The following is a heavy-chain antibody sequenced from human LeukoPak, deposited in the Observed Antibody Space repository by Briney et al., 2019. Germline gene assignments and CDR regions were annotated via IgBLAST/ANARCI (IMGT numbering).Heavy chain of an antibody. D-gene: IGHD1-26*01. V-gene: IGHV1-18*01. Sequence: ASVKVSCKASGDRLNTFGISWVRQVPSQGLEWMGWISGYNGNTRYSRKLLGRVTLTTDTSSSTAYMELRSLRSDDTAVYYCARKIAPGGTGMGCLDAWGQGTLVLVAS. CDR1: GDRLNTFG. CDR2: ISGYNGNT. J-gene: IGHJ5*02. CDR3: ARKIAPGGTGMGCLDA.